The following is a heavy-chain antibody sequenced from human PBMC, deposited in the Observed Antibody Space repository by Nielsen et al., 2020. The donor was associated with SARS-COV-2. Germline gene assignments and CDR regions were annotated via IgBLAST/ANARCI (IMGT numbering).Heavy chain of an antibody. J-gene: IGHJ4*02. D-gene: IGHD6-13*01. CDR2: IKQDGSEK. CDR1: GFTFSSYW. V-gene: IGHV3-7*01. CDR3: ARDAFLTAANFDY. Sequence: GESLKISCAASGFTFSSYWMSWVRQAPGKGLEWVANIKQDGSEKYYVDSVKGRFSISRDNAKNSLYLQMNSLRAEDTAVYYCARDAFLTAANFDYWGQGTLVTVSS.